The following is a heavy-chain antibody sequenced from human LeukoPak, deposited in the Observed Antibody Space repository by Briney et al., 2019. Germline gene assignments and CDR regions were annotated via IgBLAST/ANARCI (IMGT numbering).Heavy chain of an antibody. J-gene: IGHJ4*02. V-gene: IGHV3-23*01. Sequence: GGSLRLSCAASGFTFSSYAMSWVRQAPGKGLEWVSAISGSGGSTYYADSVKGRFTISRDNSKNTLYLQMNSLRAEDTAVYYCAKGGDCSSTSCYGEYYFDYWGQGTLVTVSS. D-gene: IGHD2-2*01. CDR3: AKGGDCSSTSCYGEYYFDY. CDR2: ISGSGGST. CDR1: GFTFSSYA.